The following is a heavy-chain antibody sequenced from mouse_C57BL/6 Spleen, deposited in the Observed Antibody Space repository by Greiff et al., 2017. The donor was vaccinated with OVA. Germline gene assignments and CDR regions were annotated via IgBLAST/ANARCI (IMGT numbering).Heavy chain of an antibody. CDR1: GYSITSGYD. D-gene: IGHD1-1*01. J-gene: IGHJ1*03. Sequence: ESGPGMVKPSQSLSLTCTVTGYSITSGYDWHWIRHFPGNKLEWMGYISYSGSTNYNPSLKSRISITHDTSKNHFFLKLNSVTTEDTATYYCARDATVSSGWYFDVWGTGTTVTVSS. CDR3: ARDATVSSGWYFDV. V-gene: IGHV3-1*01. CDR2: ISYSGST.